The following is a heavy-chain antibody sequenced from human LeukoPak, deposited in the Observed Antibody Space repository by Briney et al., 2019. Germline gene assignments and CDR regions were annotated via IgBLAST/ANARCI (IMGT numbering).Heavy chain of an antibody. CDR3: AKGEEYSSGWYWIDY. Sequence: SGGSLRLSCAASGFTFSSYGMHWVRQAPGKGLEWVAVISYDGSNKYYADSVKGRFTISRDNSKNTLYLQMNSLRAEDTAVYYCAKGEEYSSGWYWIDYWGQGTLVTVSS. D-gene: IGHD6-19*01. CDR2: ISYDGSNK. V-gene: IGHV3-30*18. CDR1: GFTFSSYG. J-gene: IGHJ4*02.